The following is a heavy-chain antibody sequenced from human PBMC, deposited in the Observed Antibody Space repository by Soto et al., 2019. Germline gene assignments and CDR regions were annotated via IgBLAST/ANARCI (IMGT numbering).Heavy chain of an antibody. J-gene: IGHJ4*02. CDR3: ARGESVVGDY. V-gene: IGHV1-3*05. CDR1: GYTFTSYA. CDR2: INAGNGNT. Sequence: QVQLVQSGAEEKKPGASVKVSCKASGYTFTSYAMHWVRQAPEQRLEGMGWINAGNGNTKCSQKFQDRVTITRDTSASTAYMELSSLRSEDTAVYYCARGESVVGDYWGQGTLVTVSS. D-gene: IGHD2-15*01.